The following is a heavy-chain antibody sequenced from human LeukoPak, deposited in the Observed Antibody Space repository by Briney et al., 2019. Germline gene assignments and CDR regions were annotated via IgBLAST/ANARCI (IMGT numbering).Heavy chain of an antibody. V-gene: IGHV3-23*01. CDR3: AKPIVPSAISGAAFDI. D-gene: IGHD2-2*02. J-gene: IGHJ3*02. CDR2: VDGSGGSK. CDR1: GFTFSEYA. Sequence: GGSLRLSCAASGFTFSEYAMSWVRHPPPKGLEWVSAVDGSGGSKYYADSVKGRFTISRDNSKNTVYLQMNSLRADDTAVYYCAKPIVPSAISGAAFDIWGQGTMVTVSS.